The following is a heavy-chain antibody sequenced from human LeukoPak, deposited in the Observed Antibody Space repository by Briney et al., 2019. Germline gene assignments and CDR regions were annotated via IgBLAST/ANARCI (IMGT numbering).Heavy chain of an antibody. Sequence: SGGSLRLSCAASGFTFRSYSMNWVRQAPGKGLEWVANIKQDGSEKYYVDSVKGRFTISRDNAKNSLYLQMNSLRAEDTAVYYCAREGKRDSGYDYSLVYWGQGTLVTVSS. D-gene: IGHD5-12*01. CDR1: GFTFRSYS. V-gene: IGHV3-7*01. CDR2: IKQDGSEK. CDR3: AREGKRDSGYDYSLVY. J-gene: IGHJ4*02.